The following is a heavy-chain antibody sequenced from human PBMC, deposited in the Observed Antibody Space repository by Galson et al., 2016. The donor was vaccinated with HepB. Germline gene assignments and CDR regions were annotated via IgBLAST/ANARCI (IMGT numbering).Heavy chain of an antibody. CDR3: LIDPRGTQWLVARDPSDI. D-gene: IGHD5-18*01. J-gene: IGHJ3*02. CDR2: VTSTGDLT. V-gene: IGHV3-23*01. CDR1: GVSFSSFD. Sequence: SLRLSCAASGVSFSSFDMSWVRQAPGKGLEWVSSVTSTGDLTYYAASVKGRFTISRDNSKNTLLLQMNNLRAEDTALYYCLIDPRGTQWLVARDPSDIWGQGTLVTVSS.